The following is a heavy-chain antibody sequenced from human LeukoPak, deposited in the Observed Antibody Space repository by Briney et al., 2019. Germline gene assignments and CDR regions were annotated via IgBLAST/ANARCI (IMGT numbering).Heavy chain of an antibody. J-gene: IGHJ4*02. CDR1: DYSIRSGDY. V-gene: IGHV4-38-2*01. Sequence: SETLSLTCAVSDYSIRSGDYWGWIRQPPGKGLEWIGSVYYSGSTHYSPSLKNRFTISVDTSKNQFSLNLRSVTAADTALYYCARNDSSGYFDYWGQGTLVTVSS. CDR2: VYYSGST. D-gene: IGHD3-22*01. CDR3: ARNDSSGYFDY.